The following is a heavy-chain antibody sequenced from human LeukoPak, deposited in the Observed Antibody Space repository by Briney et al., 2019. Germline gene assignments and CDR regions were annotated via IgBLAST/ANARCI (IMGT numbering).Heavy chain of an antibody. CDR1: GGTFSSYA. CDR3: ARGYVTAMYFDY. D-gene: IGHD5-18*01. V-gene: IGHV1-69*06. Sequence: ASVKVSCKASGGTFSSYAIIWVRQAPGQGLEWMGGIIPIFGTADYAKKFQGRVTITADKSTSTPYMGLSSLRAEDTAVYYCARGYVTAMYFDYWGQGTLVTVSS. J-gene: IGHJ4*02. CDR2: IIPIFGTA.